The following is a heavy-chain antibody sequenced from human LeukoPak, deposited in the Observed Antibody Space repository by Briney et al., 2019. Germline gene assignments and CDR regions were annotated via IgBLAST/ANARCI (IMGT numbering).Heavy chain of an antibody. CDR2: INPGGDNT. Sequence: ASVKVSCKTSGYTFTGYYMHWVRQAPGQGLEWMGLINPGGDNTNYAQNFQGRVTMTRDTSASTVYMELSSLRSEDTAIYYCARIRDGYNDAYDIWGQGTVVTVPS. CDR1: GYTFTGYY. J-gene: IGHJ3*02. D-gene: IGHD5-24*01. V-gene: IGHV1-46*01. CDR3: ARIRDGYNDAYDI.